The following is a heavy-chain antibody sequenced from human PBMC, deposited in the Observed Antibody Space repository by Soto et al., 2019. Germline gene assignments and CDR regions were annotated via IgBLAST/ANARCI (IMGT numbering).Heavy chain of an antibody. D-gene: IGHD1-26*01. V-gene: IGHV1-3*01. J-gene: IGHJ6*02. CDR3: AREGGSGSYYGSDYYYYGMDV. CDR2: INAGNGNT. Sequence: ASVKGSCKGSGYTLTGDAVDWVRQAPGQRLEWMGWINAGNGNTKYSQKFQGRVTITRDTSASTAYMELSSLRSEDTAVYYCAREGGSGSYYGSDYYYYGMDVWGQGTTVTVSS. CDR1: GYTLTGDA.